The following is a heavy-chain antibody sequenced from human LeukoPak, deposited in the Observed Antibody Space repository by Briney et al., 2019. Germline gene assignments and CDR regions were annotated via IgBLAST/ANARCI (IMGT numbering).Heavy chain of an antibody. J-gene: IGHJ6*02. D-gene: IGHD7-27*01. V-gene: IGHV6-1*01. CDR3: ARDTGADDSYYYYYGMDV. CDR2: TYYRSKWYN. Sequence: SQTLSLTCAISGDSVSSNSAAWSWVRQSPSRGLEWLGRTYYRSKWYNDYAVSVKSRITINPDTSTNQFSLQLNSVTHEDTAVYYSARDTGADDSYYYYYGMDVWGQGTTVTVSS. CDR1: GDSVSSNSAA.